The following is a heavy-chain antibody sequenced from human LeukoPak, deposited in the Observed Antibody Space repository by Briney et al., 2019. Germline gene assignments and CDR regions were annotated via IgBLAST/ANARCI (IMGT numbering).Heavy chain of an antibody. CDR3: ARGIEAEY. J-gene: IGHJ4*02. V-gene: IGHV3-48*02. CDR1: GFTFSSYS. CDR2: ISSSSGTI. D-gene: IGHD6-25*01. Sequence: GGSLRLACAASGFTFSSYSMNWVSQAAGKGLEWGSYISSSSGTIYYADSVKGRFTISRDNAKNSLYLQMNSLRDEDTAVYYCARGIEAEYWGQGTMVTVSS.